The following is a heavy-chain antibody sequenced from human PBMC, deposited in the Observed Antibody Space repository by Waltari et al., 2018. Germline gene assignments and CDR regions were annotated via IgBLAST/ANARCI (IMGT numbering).Heavy chain of an antibody. V-gene: IGHV3-53*01. CDR3: AITRITIFGVVIISYYGMDV. D-gene: IGHD3-3*01. Sequence: EVQLVESGGGLIQPGGSLRLSCAASGFTVSSNYMSWVRQAPGKGLEWVSVIYSGGSTYHADAVKGRFTIARDNSTNTLYLQMNSLRAEDTAVYYCAITRITIFGVVIISYYGMDVWGQGTTVTVSS. CDR2: IYSGGST. CDR1: GFTVSSNY. J-gene: IGHJ6*02.